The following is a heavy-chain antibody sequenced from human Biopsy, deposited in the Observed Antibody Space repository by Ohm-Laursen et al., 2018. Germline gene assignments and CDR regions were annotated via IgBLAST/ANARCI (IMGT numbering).Heavy chain of an antibody. V-gene: IGHV3-9*01. Sequence: SLRLSCAAFGFTFDDYAMHWVRQAPGKGLEWVSGISWSSGTIGYADSVKGRFTVSRDNAKNSLFLQMNSLRVEDTALYYCVKSAYSSGFWEASDYWGQGTLVTVSS. CDR1: GFTFDDYA. CDR3: VKSAYSSGFWEASDY. CDR2: ISWSSGTI. J-gene: IGHJ4*02. D-gene: IGHD6-19*01.